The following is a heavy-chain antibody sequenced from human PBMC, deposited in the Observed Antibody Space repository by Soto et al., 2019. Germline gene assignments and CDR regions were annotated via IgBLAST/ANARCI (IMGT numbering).Heavy chain of an antibody. CDR1: GYSFSTYG. D-gene: IGHD2-8*01. V-gene: IGHV1-18*01. CDR3: AKNGHPPYYYYGMDV. J-gene: IGHJ6*02. CDR2: ISGYNGDT. Sequence: QGQLVQSGAEVKQPGASVKVSCKASGYSFSTYGISWVRQAPGQGLEWMGWISGYNGDTNYAQKFRGRVTMTIDTSTTTAYLELRRLTYDDTAVYFCAKNGHPPYYYYGMDVWGQGTTVTVSS.